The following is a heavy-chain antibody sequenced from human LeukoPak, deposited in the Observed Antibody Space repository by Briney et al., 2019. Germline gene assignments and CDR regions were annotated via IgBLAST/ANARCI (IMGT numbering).Heavy chain of an antibody. CDR2: ISGSSHSRT. CDR3: AKDRSLGRLVHEAFDV. CDR1: GFRFSSCA. D-gene: IGHD3-16*01. V-gene: IGHV3-23*01. J-gene: IGHJ3*01. Sequence: GGSLRLSCAASGFRFSSCAMSWVRQAPGQGLEWVSTISGSSHSRTDYADSVKGRFTISRDNSQNTLFLQVDTLRVEDTATYYCAKDRSLGRLVHEAFDVWGQGTMVVVSS.